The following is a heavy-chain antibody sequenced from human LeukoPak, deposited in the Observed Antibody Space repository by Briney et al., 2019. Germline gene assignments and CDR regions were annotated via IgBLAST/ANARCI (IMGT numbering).Heavy chain of an antibody. D-gene: IGHD7-27*01. CDR1: GFTFSSHG. Sequence: GGSLRLSCAASGFTFSSHGMHWVRQAPCKGLEWVAVIWYDGSNKYYADSVKGRFTISRDNSKNMLYVEMNSLRAEDTAVYYCVRWGSGKVMDVWGKGTTVTVSP. J-gene: IGHJ6*04. V-gene: IGHV3-33*01. CDR3: VRWGSGKVMDV. CDR2: IWYDGSNK.